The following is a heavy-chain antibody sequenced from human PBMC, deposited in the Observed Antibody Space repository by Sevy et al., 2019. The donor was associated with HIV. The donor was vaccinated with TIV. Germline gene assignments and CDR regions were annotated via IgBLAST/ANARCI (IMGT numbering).Heavy chain of an antibody. CDR1: GFTFSRYW. CDR3: HGDYDSSQLASYYYYGMDV. Sequence: GGSLRLSCAASGFTFSRYWMSWVRQAPGKGLEWVANIKQDGSEKYYLNSVKGRFTISRDNAKKSLFLQMNSLRAEDTAVYYCHGDYDSSQLASYYYYGMDVWGQGTTVTVSS. CDR2: IKQDGSEK. D-gene: IGHD3-22*01. V-gene: IGHV3-7*03. J-gene: IGHJ6*02.